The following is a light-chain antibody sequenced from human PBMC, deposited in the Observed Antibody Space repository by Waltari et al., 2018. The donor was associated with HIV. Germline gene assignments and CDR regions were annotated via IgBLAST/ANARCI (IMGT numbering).Light chain of an antibody. CDR3: QSYDSSLSGTGV. Sequence: QSVLTQPPSVSGAPGQRVTISCTGSSSNIGAGYDVHWYQQLPGTAPKLLIYGNSIRPSGVPDRFSGSKSGTSASLAITGLQAEDEADYYCQSYDSSLSGTGVFGGGTKLTVL. CDR1: SSNIGAGYD. V-gene: IGLV1-40*01. J-gene: IGLJ3*02. CDR2: GNS.